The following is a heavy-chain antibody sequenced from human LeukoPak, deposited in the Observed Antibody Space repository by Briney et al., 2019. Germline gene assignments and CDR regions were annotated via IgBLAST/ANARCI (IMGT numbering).Heavy chain of an antibody. CDR3: ARIDPLGFFDQ. CDR2: VFYSGNS. Sequence: PSETLSLTCSVSGAFTSTYYWSWVRQPPTGGLEWIGYVFYSGNSNYNPNFTSRITMSVGTSKSQFSLKLTSLSAADTAVYYCARIDPLGFFDQWGQGTLVTVSS. CDR1: GAFTSTYY. J-gene: IGHJ4*02. D-gene: IGHD6-25*01. V-gene: IGHV4-59*13.